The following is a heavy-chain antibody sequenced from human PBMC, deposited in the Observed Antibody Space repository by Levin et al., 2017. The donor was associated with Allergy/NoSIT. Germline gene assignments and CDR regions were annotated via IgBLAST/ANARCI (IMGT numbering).Heavy chain of an antibody. CDR2: ISYDGNNK. J-gene: IGHJ5*02. CDR3: VRGGWLTNNWFDP. Sequence: PGGSLRLSCAASGFTFNTHAIHWVRQAPGKGLEWLSLISYDGNNKYYADSVKGRFTVSRDNSKNTLYLQMDSLRAEDTAVYYCVRGGWLTNNWFDPWGRGTLVTVSS. CDR1: GFTFNTHA. D-gene: IGHD5-18*01. V-gene: IGHV3-30-3*01.